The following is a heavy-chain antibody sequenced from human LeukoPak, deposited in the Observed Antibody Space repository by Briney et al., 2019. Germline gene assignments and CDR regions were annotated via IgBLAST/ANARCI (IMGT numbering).Heavy chain of an antibody. CDR3: ARGAQGIAAAKGTRYFDY. D-gene: IGHD6-13*01. Sequence: SETLSLTCTVSGGSISSYYWSWIRQPPGKGLEWIGYIYYSGSTNYNPSLKSRVTISVDTSKNQFSLKLSSVTAADTAVYYCARGAQGIAAAKGTRYFDYWGQGTLATVSS. V-gene: IGHV4-59*01. J-gene: IGHJ4*02. CDR2: IYYSGST. CDR1: GGSISSYY.